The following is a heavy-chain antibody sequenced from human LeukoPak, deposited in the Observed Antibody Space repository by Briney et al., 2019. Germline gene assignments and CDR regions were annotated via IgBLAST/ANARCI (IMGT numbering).Heavy chain of an antibody. CDR1: GYTFTSYD. Sequence: ASVKVSCTASGYTFTSYDINWVRQATGQGLEWMGWMNPNSGNTGYAQKFQGRVTITRNTSISTAYMELSSLRSEDTAVYYCARAGYSSSSGDYYYYYMDVWGKGTTVTVSS. V-gene: IGHV1-8*03. D-gene: IGHD6-6*01. J-gene: IGHJ6*03. CDR2: MNPNSGNT. CDR3: ARAGYSSSSGDYYYYYMDV.